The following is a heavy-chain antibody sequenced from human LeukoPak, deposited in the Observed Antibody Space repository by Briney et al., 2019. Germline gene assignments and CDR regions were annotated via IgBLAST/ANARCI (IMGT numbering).Heavy chain of an antibody. J-gene: IGHJ4*02. CDR1: GGTFSSYA. CDR2: IIPIFGTA. V-gene: IGHV1-69*05. Sequence: SVKVSCKASGGTFSSYAISWVRQAPGQGLEWMGGIIPIFGTANYTQKFQGRVTITTDESTSTAYMALSSLRSEDTAVYYCARLTYYYDSSGYYYFDYWGQGTLVTVSS. D-gene: IGHD3-22*01. CDR3: ARLTYYYDSSGYYYFDY.